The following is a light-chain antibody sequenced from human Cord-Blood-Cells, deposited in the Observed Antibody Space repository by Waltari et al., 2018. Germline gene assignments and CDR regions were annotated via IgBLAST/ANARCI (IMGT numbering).Light chain of an antibody. J-gene: IGLJ3*02. CDR3: SSYTSSSTLV. CDR2: DVS. CDR1: SSAGGGYNY. Sequence: QSALTQPASVSGSPGQSITISCTGTSSAGGGYNYSSWYQQHPGKAPKLMIYDVSNRPSGVSNRFSGSKSGNTASLTISGLQAEDEADYYCSSYTSSSTLVFGGGTKLTVL. V-gene: IGLV2-14*01.